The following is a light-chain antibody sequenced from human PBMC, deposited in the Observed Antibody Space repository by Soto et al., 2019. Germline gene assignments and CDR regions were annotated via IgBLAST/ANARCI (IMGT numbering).Light chain of an antibody. CDR2: AAS. CDR1: ETVDSNP. CDR3: QQYGGSPSFT. Sequence: IVLTQSPGTLSLSPGERATLSCRASETVDSNPLAWYQQKPGQAPRLLIYAASRRATGIPDRFIGSGSGTAFSLIITRLEPEDFAVYYCQQYGGSPSFTFGPGTRVDVK. J-gene: IGKJ3*01. V-gene: IGKV3-20*01.